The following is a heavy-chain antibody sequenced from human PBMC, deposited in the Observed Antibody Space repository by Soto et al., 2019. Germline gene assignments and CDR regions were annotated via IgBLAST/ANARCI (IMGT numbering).Heavy chain of an antibody. CDR3: ARRIATGQLDP. V-gene: IGHV1-3*01. CDR2: INPDNGNT. CDR1: GYTFTRYT. Sequence: ASVKVSCKASGYTFTRYTMNWVRQAPGQRLEWMGWINPDNGNTKSSQKLQDRVIITRDTSASTAYMDLSSLRSEDTAVYYCARRIATGQLDPWGQGTLVTVSS. D-gene: IGHD2-15*01. J-gene: IGHJ5*02.